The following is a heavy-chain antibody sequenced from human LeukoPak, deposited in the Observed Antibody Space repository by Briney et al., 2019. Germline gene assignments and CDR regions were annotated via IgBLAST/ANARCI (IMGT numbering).Heavy chain of an antibody. V-gene: IGHV4-34*01. CDR3: ARRVTTSGWGWFDP. Sequence: PPETLSLTCAVSGGSFRGYYWSWIRQPPGKGLEWIGEINHSGSTNYNPSLNRRLTISVDMSEDQFSLKLSSVTAAEAAVYYCARRVTTSGWGWFDPWGKGTLVTVSS. CDR1: GGSFRGYY. J-gene: IGHJ5*02. D-gene: IGHD1-26*01. CDR2: INHSGST.